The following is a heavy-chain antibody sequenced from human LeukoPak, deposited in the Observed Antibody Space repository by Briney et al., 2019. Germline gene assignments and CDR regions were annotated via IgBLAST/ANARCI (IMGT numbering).Heavy chain of an antibody. D-gene: IGHD3-16*01. J-gene: IGHJ3*02. CDR2: TYYRSKWYN. CDR3: ARDHGWFGGVISAFDI. CDR1: GDSVSSNSAA. Sequence: SQTLSLTCAISGDSVSSNSAAWNWIRQSPSRGLEWLGRTYYRSKWYNDYAVSVKSRITINPDTSKNQFSLQLNSVTPEDTAVYYCARDHGWFGGVISAFDIWGQGTMVTVSS. V-gene: IGHV6-1*01.